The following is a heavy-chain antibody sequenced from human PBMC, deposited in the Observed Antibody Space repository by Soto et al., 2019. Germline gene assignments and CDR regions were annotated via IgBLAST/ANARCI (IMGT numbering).Heavy chain of an antibody. V-gene: IGHV4-34*01. CDR3: ARLPFSSYYGMDV. J-gene: IGHJ6*02. CDR2: INHSGST. Sequence: SETLSLTCAVYGGSFSGYYWSWIRQPPGKGLEWIGEINHSGSTNCNPSLKSRVTISVDTSKNQFSLKLSSVTAADTAVYYCARLPFSSYYGMDVWGQGTRVTVSS. D-gene: IGHD2-2*01. CDR1: GGSFSGYY.